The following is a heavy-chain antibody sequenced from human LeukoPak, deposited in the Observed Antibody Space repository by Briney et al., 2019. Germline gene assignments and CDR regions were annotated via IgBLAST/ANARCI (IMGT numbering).Heavy chain of an antibody. CDR2: ISSSSSYI. V-gene: IGHV3-21*01. J-gene: IGHJ3*02. CDR1: GFTFSSYS. D-gene: IGHD6-19*01. CDR3: ARLIKQWLFSVRDDAFDI. Sequence: TGGSLRLSCAASGFTFSSYSMNWVRQAPGKGLEWVSSISSSSSYIYYADSVKGRFTISRDNAKNSLYLQINSLRAEDTAVYYCARLIKQWLFSVRDDAFDIWGQGTMVTVSS.